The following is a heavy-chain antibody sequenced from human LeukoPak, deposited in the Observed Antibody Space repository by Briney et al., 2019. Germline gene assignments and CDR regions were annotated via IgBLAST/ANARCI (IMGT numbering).Heavy chain of an antibody. CDR2: IYQSGST. CDR1: GFTLSDHH. Sequence: GSLRLSCAASGFTLSDHHMDWVRQAPGKGLEWIGSIYQSGSTYYNPPLKSRVTISVDTSKNQISLKLTSVTVADTAVYYCGSVDRGWFGVGEYWGQGTLVTVSS. CDR3: GSVDRGWFGVGEY. V-gene: IGHV4-38-2*01. D-gene: IGHD3-10*01. J-gene: IGHJ4*02.